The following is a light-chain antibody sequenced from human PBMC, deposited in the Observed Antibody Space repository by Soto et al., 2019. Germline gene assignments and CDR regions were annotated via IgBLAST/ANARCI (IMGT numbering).Light chain of an antibody. CDR1: ASNIGKNE. CDR3: STWDDNLDGVV. V-gene: IGLV1-44*01. CDR2: GNN. Sequence: QSVLTQPPSASGTPGQRVTISCSGSASNIGKNEVNWYQQLPGTSPKLLIYGNNKWPSGVPDRFSGSKSGTSASLAIRGLQSEDEADYYCSTWDDNLDGVVFGGGTKLTVL. J-gene: IGLJ2*01.